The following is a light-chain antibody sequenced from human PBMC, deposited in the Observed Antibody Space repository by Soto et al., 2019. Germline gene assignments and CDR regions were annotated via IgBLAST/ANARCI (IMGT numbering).Light chain of an antibody. V-gene: IGLV2-8*01. Sequence: LTQPPSASGSPGQSVTISCTGTSSDVAGSDYVSWYQQHPGKAPKLIIYEVTKRPAGVPDRFSGSKSGNTASLTVSGLQADDESYYYCSSFARGDNPHVLFGGGTKLTVL. J-gene: IGLJ2*01. CDR3: SSFARGDNPHVL. CDR2: EVT. CDR1: SSDVAGSDY.